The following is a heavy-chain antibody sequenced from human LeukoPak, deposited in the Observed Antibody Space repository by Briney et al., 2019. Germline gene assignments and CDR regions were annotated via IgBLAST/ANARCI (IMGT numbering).Heavy chain of an antibody. D-gene: IGHD6-19*01. V-gene: IGHV3-74*01. J-gene: IGHJ4*02. CDR1: GFTFSSYW. CDR3: ARDLRSSGWYGDYYFDY. CDR2: INSDGSST. Sequence: GSLRLSCAASGFTFSSYWMHWVRQAPGKGLVWVSRINSDGSSTSYADSVKGRFTISRDNAKNTLYLQMNSLRAEDTAVYYCARDLRSSGWYGDYYFDYWGQGTLVTVSS.